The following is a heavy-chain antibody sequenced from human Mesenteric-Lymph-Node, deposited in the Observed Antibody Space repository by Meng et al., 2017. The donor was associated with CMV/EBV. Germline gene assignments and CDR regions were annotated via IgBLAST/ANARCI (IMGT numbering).Heavy chain of an antibody. J-gene: IGHJ4*02. D-gene: IGHD2-2*01. CDR2: IYYSGST. CDR3: ARAGREYQLLHFDY. CDR1: GGSISSSGYY. Sequence: SETLSLTCTVSGGSISSSGYYWSWIRQHPGKGLEWIGYIYYSGSTYYNPSLKSRVTISVDTSKNQFSLKLSSVTAADTAVYYCARAGREYQLLHFDYWGQGTLVTVSS. V-gene: IGHV4-31*03.